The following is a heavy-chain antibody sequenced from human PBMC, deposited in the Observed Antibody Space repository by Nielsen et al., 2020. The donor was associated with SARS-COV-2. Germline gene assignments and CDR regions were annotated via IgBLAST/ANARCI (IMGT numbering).Heavy chain of an antibody. CDR3: ARDRQGYNYYYGMDV. V-gene: IGHV4-30-4*01. Sequence: SETLSLTCSVSGGSIESYEHYWSWIHQSPGKGLEWIGYIYYSGSTYYNPSLESRVTISVDTSTNQFSLRLNSVTAADTAQYYCARDRQGYNYYYGMDVWGQGTTVTVS. J-gene: IGHJ6*02. D-gene: IGHD5-24*01. CDR1: GGSIESYEHY. CDR2: IYYSGST.